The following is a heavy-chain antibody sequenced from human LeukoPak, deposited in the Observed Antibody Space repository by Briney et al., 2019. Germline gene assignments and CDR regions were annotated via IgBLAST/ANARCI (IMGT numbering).Heavy chain of an antibody. V-gene: IGHV3-23*01. J-gene: IGHJ4*02. CDR3: AKGAYYYGSGSYGLFDY. D-gene: IGHD3-10*01. CDR1: GFTFSSYA. CDR2: ISGSGGST. Sequence: GGSLRLSCAASGFTFSSYAMSWVRQAPGKGLEWVSAISGSGGSTYHADSVKGRFTISRDNSKNTLYLQMNSLRAEDTAVYYCAKGAYYYGSGSYGLFDYWGQGTLVTVSS.